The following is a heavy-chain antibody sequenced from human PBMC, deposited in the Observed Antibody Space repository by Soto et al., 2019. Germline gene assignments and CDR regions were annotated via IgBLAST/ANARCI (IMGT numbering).Heavy chain of an antibody. CDR2: ISSSSGYI. Sequence: EVQLVESGGGLVKPGGSLRLSCAASGFTFSTYSMNWVRQAPGKGLEWVSSISSSSGYIYYADSVKGRFTISRDDAKNSLSLQMNSLRAEDTAVYYCATVRSYSYGQGSGIDVWGQGTTVTVSS. D-gene: IGHD5-18*01. CDR3: ATVRSYSYGQGSGIDV. CDR1: GFTFSTYS. V-gene: IGHV3-21*01. J-gene: IGHJ6*02.